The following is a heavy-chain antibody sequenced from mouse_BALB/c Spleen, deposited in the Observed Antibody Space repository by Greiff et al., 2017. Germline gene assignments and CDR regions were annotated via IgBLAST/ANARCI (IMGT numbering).Heavy chain of an antibody. CDR3: TRGGTQDY. CDR2: ISSGGSYT. J-gene: IGHJ2*01. Sequence: EVMLVESGGGLVKPGGSLKLSCAASGFTFSSYTMSWVRQTPEKRLEWVATISSGGSYTYYPDSVKGRFTISRDNAKNTLYLQMSSLKSEDTAMYYCTRGGTQDYWGQGTTLTVSS. CDR1: GFTFSSYT. V-gene: IGHV5-6-4*01.